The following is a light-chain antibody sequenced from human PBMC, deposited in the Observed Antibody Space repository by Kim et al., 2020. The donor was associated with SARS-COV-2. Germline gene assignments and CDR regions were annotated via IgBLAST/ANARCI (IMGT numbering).Light chain of an antibody. CDR3: QQYKRWPPLT. J-gene: IGKJ4*01. CDR1: QSVNSH. V-gene: IGKV3-15*01. CDR2: GAS. Sequence: ATLYCKASQSVNSHGAWNRQKPGQAPRLVVFGASTRATGIPDRFSGSGSGTDYPLTIPSLQPEDFATYYCQQYKRWPPLTFGGGTKVDIK.